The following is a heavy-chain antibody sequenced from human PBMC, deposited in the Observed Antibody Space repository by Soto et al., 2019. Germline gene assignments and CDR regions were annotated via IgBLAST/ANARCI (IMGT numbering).Heavy chain of an antibody. V-gene: IGHV3-23*01. CDR2: ISASGGRT. CDR3: EGSWT. D-gene: IGHD5-12*01. Sequence: EVQLWVSGGGSVQPGGSLRLSCEVSGFTLTNYAMSWVRQAPGKGLEWVSRISASGGRTYYADSVKGRFTISKDSTKNTLFLQMNSLRVEDSAVYYCEGSWTWGQGTMVTVSS. J-gene: IGHJ3*01. CDR1: GFTLTNYA.